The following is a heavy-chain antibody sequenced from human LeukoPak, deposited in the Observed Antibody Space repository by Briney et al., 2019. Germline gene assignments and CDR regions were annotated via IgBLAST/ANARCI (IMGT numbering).Heavy chain of an antibody. CDR2: ITSGSSYR. D-gene: IGHD4-17*01. V-gene: IGHV3-21*01. CDR1: GFTFSSCA. J-gene: IGHJ4*02. CDR3: ARGYDYGDFLDY. Sequence: GGSLRLSCAASGFTFSSCAMSWVRQAPGKGLEWVSSITSGSSYRFYADSVKGRFTISRDSAKNSLYLQMNSLRAEDTAVYYCARGYDYGDFLDYWGQGTLVTVSS.